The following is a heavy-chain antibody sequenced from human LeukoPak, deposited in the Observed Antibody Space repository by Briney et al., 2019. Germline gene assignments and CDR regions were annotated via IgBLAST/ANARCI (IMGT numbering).Heavy chain of an antibody. Sequence: SETLSLTCAVYGGSFSGYYWSWIRQPPGKGLEWIGEINHSGSTNYSPSLKSRVTISVDTSKNRFSLKLSSVTAADTAVYYCARGGRRLPIDYWGQGTLVTVSS. V-gene: IGHV4-34*01. CDR3: ARGGRRLPIDY. CDR1: GGSFSGYY. CDR2: INHSGST. J-gene: IGHJ4*02.